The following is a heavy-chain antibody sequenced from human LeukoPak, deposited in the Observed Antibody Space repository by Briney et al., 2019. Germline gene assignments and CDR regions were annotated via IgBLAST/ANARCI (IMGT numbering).Heavy chain of an antibody. Sequence: ASVKVSCKASGYTFTGYYMHWVRQAPGQGLEWMGWINPNSGGTNYAQKFQGRVTMTRDTSISTAYMELSRLRSDDTAVYYCARGLGAARPYPGAEPGAEYFQHWGQGTLVTVSS. CDR2: INPNSGGT. CDR1: GYTFTGYY. J-gene: IGHJ1*01. V-gene: IGHV1-2*02. D-gene: IGHD6-6*01. CDR3: ARGLGAARPYPGAEPGAEYFQH.